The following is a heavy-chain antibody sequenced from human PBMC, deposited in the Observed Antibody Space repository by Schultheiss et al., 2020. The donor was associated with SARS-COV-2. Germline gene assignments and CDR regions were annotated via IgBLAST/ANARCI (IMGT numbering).Heavy chain of an antibody. CDR2: IYYSGST. CDR1: GGSISSSSYY. J-gene: IGHJ1*01. CDR3: TRGAPGY. V-gene: IGHV4-39*07. Sequence: SETLTLTCTVSGGSISSSSYYWGWIRQPPGKGLEWIGSIYYSGSTYYNPSPKSRVTISVDTSKNQFSLKFNSVTAADTAVCYCTRGAPGYWGQGTLVTVSS.